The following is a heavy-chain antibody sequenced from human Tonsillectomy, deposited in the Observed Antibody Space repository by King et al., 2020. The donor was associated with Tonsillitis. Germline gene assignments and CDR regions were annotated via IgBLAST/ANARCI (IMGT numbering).Heavy chain of an antibody. CDR1: GFTFSSYA. CDR3: AKVSNTIFGVFIMRFFDY. Sequence: VQLVESGGGLVQPGGSLRLSCAASGFTFSSYAMSWVRQAPGKGLEWVSAISGSGGSTYYADSVKGRFTISRDNSKNTLYLQMNSLRAEDTAVYYCAKVSNTIFGVFIMRFFDYWGQGTLVTVSS. CDR2: ISGSGGST. J-gene: IGHJ4*02. V-gene: IGHV3-23*04. D-gene: IGHD3-3*01.